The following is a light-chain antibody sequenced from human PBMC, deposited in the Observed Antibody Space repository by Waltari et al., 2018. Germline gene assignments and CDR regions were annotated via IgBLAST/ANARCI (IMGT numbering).Light chain of an antibody. CDR2: VNRNVIH. Sequence: PGMGPRFLVKVNRNVIHSKGDEFPDRFSGSSSGAGRYLTISSLQSEDEADYYCQTGGHGTWVFGGGTKLTVL. V-gene: IGLV4-69*01. CDR3: QTGGHGTWV. J-gene: IGLJ3*02.